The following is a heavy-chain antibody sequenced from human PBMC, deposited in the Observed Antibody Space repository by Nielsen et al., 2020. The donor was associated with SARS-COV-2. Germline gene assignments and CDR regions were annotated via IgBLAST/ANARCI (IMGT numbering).Heavy chain of an antibody. J-gene: IGHJ4*02. CDR3: ARVGRFGELLADY. CDR2: IYYSGST. CDR1: GGSISSGDSY. D-gene: IGHD3-10*01. V-gene: IGHV4-30-4*01. Sequence: SETLFLTCTVSGGSISSGDSYWSWIRQPPGKGLEWIGYIYYSGSTYYNPSLKSRVTISVDTSKNQFSLKLSSVTAADTAVYYCARVGRFGELLADYWGQGTLVTVSS.